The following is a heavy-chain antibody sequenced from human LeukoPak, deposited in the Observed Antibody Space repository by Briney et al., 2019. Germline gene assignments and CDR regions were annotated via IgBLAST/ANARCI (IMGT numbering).Heavy chain of an antibody. Sequence: ASVKVSCKASGYTFTGYYMHWVRQAPGQGLEWMGRINPSSGGTNYAQKFQGRVTMTRDTSISTAYMELSRLRSDDTAVYYCARDRSTSDAFDIWGQGTMVTVSS. D-gene: IGHD2-2*01. V-gene: IGHV1-2*06. CDR2: INPSSGGT. CDR1: GYTFTGYY. CDR3: ARDRSTSDAFDI. J-gene: IGHJ3*02.